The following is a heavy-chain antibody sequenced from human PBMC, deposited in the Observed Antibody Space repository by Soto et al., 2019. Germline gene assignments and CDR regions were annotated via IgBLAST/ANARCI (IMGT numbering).Heavy chain of an antibody. CDR1: GFSLTTYGVG. V-gene: IGHV2-5*02. J-gene: IGHJ4*02. D-gene: IGHD1-26*01. CDR3: SRRLTLISGWSYGRFDY. CDR2: IYWDDDK. Sequence: QITLKESGPALVKPTQTLTLTCTFSGFSLTTYGVGVGWIRQPPGKALQWLALIYWDDDKRYCPSLKSRLTITKDTSNNQVVLTMTNIDPVDTATYFCSRRLTLISGWSYGRFDYWGQGTLVTVSS.